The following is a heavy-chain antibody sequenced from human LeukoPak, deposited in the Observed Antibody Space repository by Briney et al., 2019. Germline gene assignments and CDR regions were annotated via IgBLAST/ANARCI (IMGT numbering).Heavy chain of an antibody. Sequence: GGSLRLSCVASGFTFSSYAMSWVRQAPGKGLEWVSAISGSGGTTYYADSVKGRFTISRDNSKNTLYLQMNSLRAEDTAVYYCARDKDWNFDWGQGTLVTVSS. CDR2: ISGSGGTT. D-gene: IGHD1-7*01. CDR1: GFTFSSYA. V-gene: IGHV3-23*01. J-gene: IGHJ4*02. CDR3: ARDKDWNFD.